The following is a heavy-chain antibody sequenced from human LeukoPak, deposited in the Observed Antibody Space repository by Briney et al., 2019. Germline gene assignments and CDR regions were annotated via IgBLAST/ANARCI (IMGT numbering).Heavy chain of an antibody. V-gene: IGHV3-7*01. Sequence: GGSLRLSCAASGLTFSNYWMSWVRQGPGKGLEWVANIKHDGSEKYYIDSVEGRFTISRDNAKNSVYLQMNSLRAEDTAVYYCAKDLVSGYSSGWYYDYWGQGTLVTVSS. J-gene: IGHJ4*02. D-gene: IGHD6-19*01. CDR1: GLTFSNYW. CDR2: IKHDGSEK. CDR3: AKDLVSGYSSGWYYDY.